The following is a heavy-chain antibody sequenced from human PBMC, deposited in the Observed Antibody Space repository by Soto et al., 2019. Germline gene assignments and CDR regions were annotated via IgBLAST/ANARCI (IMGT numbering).Heavy chain of an antibody. J-gene: IGHJ5*02. Sequence: GGSLRLSCAASGFTFSSYAMSWVRQAPGKGLEWVAAISGSGGSTYYADSVKGRFTISRDKSKNTLYLQMNSLRAEDTAVYYCARDLCSGGSCYSGANWFDPWGQGTLVTVSS. CDR3: ARDLCSGGSCYSGANWFDP. CDR2: ISGSGGST. V-gene: IGHV3-23*01. CDR1: GFTFSSYA. D-gene: IGHD2-15*01.